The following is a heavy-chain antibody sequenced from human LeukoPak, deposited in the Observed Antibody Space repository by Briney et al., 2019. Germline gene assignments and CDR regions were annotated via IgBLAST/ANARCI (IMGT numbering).Heavy chain of an antibody. CDR1: GLTFDDIA. V-gene: IGHV3-9*01. D-gene: IGHD5-18*01. CDR3: AKDIFSPDLAHSYGYD. Sequence: GGSLGPSCAPFGLTFDDIAMNWAGQPPGKGREWASGISWNSGSMDYGDSVKGRFSISRDNARNILYLQMNSPRPEDTALYYCAKDIFSPDLAHSYGYDWGQGTLVSVSS. CDR2: ISWNSGSM. J-gene: IGHJ4*02.